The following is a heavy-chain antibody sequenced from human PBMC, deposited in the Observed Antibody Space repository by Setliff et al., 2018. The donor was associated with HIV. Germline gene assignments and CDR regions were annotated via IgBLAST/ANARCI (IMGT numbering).Heavy chain of an antibody. CDR1: GFTFDDYA. CDR2: ISWNSGSI. D-gene: IGHD6-13*01. J-gene: IGHJ6*02. CDR3: ASHHSADIYYSYYGMDV. Sequence: GGSLRLSCAASGFTFDDYAMHWVRQAPGKGLEWVSGISWNSGSIGYADSVKGRFTISRDNAKNLLYLQMNSLRAEDTAVYYCASHHSADIYYSYYGMDVWGQGTTVTVSS. V-gene: IGHV3-9*01.